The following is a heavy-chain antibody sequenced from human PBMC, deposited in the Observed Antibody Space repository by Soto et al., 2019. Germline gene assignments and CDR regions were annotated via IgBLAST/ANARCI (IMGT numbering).Heavy chain of an antibody. D-gene: IGHD6-6*01. J-gene: IGHJ6*02. CDR1: GVTFSSYA. CDR3: ARAEYSSSSGTYYYYGMDV. CDR2: IIPIFGTA. V-gene: IGHV1-69*01. Sequence: QVQLVQSGAEVKKPGSSVKVSCKASGVTFSSYAISWVRQAPGQGLEWMGGIIPIFGTANYAQKFQGRVTITADESTSTAYMELSSLRSEDTAVYYCARAEYSSSSGTYYYYGMDVWGQGTTVTVSS.